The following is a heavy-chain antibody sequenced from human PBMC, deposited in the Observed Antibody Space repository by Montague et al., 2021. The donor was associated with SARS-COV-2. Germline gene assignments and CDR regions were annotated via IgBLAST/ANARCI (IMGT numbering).Heavy chain of an antibody. Sequence: SETLSLTCSVSGVSISRSIFYWAWIRQPAGKGLEWIGSISYTGTTYYNPSLKSRVTMSVDTSKNQFSLKLSSVTAADTAIYYCAIDDKLGTFCGDSSRGRLDLWGQGTLVTVSS. J-gene: IGHJ5*02. CDR3: AIDDKLGTFCGDSSRGRLDL. D-gene: IGHD3-22*01. CDR2: ISYTGTT. CDR1: GVSISRSIFY. V-gene: IGHV4-39*02.